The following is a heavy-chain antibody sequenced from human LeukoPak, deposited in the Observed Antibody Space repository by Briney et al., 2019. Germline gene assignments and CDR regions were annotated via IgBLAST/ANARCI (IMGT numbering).Heavy chain of an antibody. Sequence: GGSLRLSCAASGFTFSSYAMSWVRQAPGKGLEWVSAISGSGGSTYYADSVKGRFTISRDNSKNTLYLQMNSLRAEDTAVYYCAKDQRMVERLGWCDPWGQGTLVTVSS. D-gene: IGHD1-1*01. CDR1: GFTFSSYA. V-gene: IGHV3-23*01. J-gene: IGHJ5*02. CDR2: ISGSGGST. CDR3: AKDQRMVERLGWCDP.